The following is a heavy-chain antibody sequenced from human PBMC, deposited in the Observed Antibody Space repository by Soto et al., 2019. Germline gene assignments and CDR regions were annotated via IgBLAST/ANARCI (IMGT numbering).Heavy chain of an antibody. V-gene: IGHV3-23*01. J-gene: IGHJ1*01. CDR2: ISGSGGAT. Sequence: PGGSLRLSCAASGFTFDNYALNWVRQAPGKGLEWVSSISGSGGATYYADSVKGRFTISRDNSKSTLFLQMSSLRAEDTAVYYCASIPCKLSFAFWGQGTQVTVSS. CDR1: GFTFDNYA. D-gene: IGHD2-21*01. CDR3: ASIPCKLSFAF.